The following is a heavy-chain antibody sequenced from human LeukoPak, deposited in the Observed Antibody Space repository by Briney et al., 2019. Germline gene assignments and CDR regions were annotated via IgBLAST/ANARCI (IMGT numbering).Heavy chain of an antibody. CDR1: GFTFSSYA. Sequence: GRSLRLSCAASGFTFSSYAMHWVRQAPGKGLEWVTVISYDGSNKYYADSVKGRFTISRDNSKNTLYLQMNSLRAEDTAVYYCARDSIAARLSYYYYYMDVWGKGTTVTVSS. J-gene: IGHJ6*03. CDR2: ISYDGSNK. V-gene: IGHV3-30*01. D-gene: IGHD6-6*01. CDR3: ARDSIAARLSYYYYYMDV.